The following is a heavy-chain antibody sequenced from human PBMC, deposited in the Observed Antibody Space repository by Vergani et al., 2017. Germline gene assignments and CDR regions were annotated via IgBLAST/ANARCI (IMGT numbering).Heavy chain of an antibody. CDR1: GGTFSSYA. CDR3: ARDRNGYYGSGAYYYGMDV. CDR2: IIPIFGTA. D-gene: IGHD3-10*01. Sequence: QVQLVQSGAEVKKPGSSVKVSCKASGGTFSSYAISWVRQAPGQGLEWMGRIIPIFGTANYAQKFQGRVTITADESTSTAYMELSSLRSDDTAVYYCARDRNGYYGSGAYYYGMDVWGQGTTVTVSS. J-gene: IGHJ6*02. V-gene: IGHV1-69*13.